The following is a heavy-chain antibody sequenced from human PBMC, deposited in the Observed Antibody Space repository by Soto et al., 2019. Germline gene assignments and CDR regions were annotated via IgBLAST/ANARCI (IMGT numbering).Heavy chain of an antibody. J-gene: IGHJ4*02. CDR3: AKSPGMYYYDSSGYYHYDY. V-gene: IGHV3-43*01. D-gene: IGHD3-22*01. Sequence: GGSLRLSCAASGFTFGDYTMHWVRQAPGKGLEWVSLINWDGGSTYYADSVKGRFTISRDNSKNTLYLQMNTLRAEDTAVYYCAKSPGMYYYDSSGYYHYDYWGQGTLVTVSS. CDR2: INWDGGST. CDR1: GFTFGDYT.